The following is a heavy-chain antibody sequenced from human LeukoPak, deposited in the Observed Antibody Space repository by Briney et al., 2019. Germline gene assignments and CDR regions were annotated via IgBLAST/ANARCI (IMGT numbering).Heavy chain of an antibody. D-gene: IGHD1-7*01. Sequence: ASVKVSCKASGYTFTGYYMHWVRQAPGQGLEWMGRINPNSGGTNYAQKFQGRVTMTRDTSISTAYMELSRLRSDDTAVYYCGRGSGWKYGKWNYYYYMEVWGKGTKVTVSS. J-gene: IGHJ6*03. CDR3: GRGSGWKYGKWNYYYYMEV. CDR1: GYTFTGYY. CDR2: INPNSGGT. V-gene: IGHV1-2*06.